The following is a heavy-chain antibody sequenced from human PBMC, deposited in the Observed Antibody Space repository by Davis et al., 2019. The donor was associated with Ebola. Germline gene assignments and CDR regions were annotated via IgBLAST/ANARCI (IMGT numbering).Heavy chain of an antibody. CDR2: ISSSSSYI. Sequence: GESLKISCAASGFTFSSYSMNWVRQAPGKGLEWVSSISSSSSYIYYADSVKGRFTISRDNAKNSLYLQMNSLRAEDTAVYYCARDPQTWYDFWSGYYDYYYYGMDVWGQGTTVTVSS. V-gene: IGHV3-21*01. CDR3: ARDPQTWYDFWSGYYDYYYYGMDV. J-gene: IGHJ6*02. CDR1: GFTFSSYS. D-gene: IGHD3-3*01.